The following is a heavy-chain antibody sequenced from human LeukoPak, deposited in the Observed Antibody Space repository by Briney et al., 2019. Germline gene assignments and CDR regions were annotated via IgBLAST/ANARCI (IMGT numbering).Heavy chain of an antibody. D-gene: IGHD3-16*01. V-gene: IGHV4-34*01. CDR1: GGSFSGYY. J-gene: IGHJ4*02. Sequence: PSETLSLTCAVYGGSFSGYYWSWIRQPPGKGLEWIGEINHSGSTNYNPSLKSRLTISVDTTKNQFSLKLSSVPAADTAVYYCARGKGHYVGRNYFDYWGQGTLVTVSS. CDR3: ARGKGHYVGRNYFDY. CDR2: INHSGST.